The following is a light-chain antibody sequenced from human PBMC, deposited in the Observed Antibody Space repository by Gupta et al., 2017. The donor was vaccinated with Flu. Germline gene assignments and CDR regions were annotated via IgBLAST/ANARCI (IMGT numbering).Light chain of an antibody. V-gene: IGLV2-14*04. J-gene: IGLJ2*01. Sequence: SITIAWTGTSGDVGGDNSVYWFQQYPAKARSLMVFDVSERPSEVSTRFSGSKSANTASLTISGLQAEDEADYYCSSYTSSGTRVFGGGTKLTVL. CDR3: SSYTSSGTRV. CDR1: SGDVGGDNS. CDR2: DVS.